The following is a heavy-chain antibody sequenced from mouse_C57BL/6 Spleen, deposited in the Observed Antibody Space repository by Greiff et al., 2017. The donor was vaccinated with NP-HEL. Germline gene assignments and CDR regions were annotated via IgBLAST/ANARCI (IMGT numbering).Heavy chain of an antibody. D-gene: IGHD2-1*01. CDR3: ARSADNGNHLYYFDY. V-gene: IGHV1-9*01. CDR2: ILPGSGST. Sequence: QVQLQQSGAELMKPGASVKLSCKATGYTFTGYWIEWVKQRPGHGLEWIGEILPGSGSTNYNEKFKGKATFTADTSSNTAYMQLSSPTTEDSAIYYAARSADNGNHLYYFDYWGQGTTLTVSS. J-gene: IGHJ2*01. CDR1: GYTFTGYW.